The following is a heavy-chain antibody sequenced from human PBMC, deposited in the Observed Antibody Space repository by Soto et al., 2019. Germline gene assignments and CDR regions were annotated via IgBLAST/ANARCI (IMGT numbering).Heavy chain of an antibody. CDR2: IKVDGSEK. CDR3: AGVAV. CDR1: GFTFSNYW. V-gene: IGHV3-7*05. D-gene: IGHD6-19*01. J-gene: IGHJ4*02. Sequence: EVRLVESGGGLVQPGGSLRLSCAASGFTFSNYWMSWVRQAPGKGLEWVANIKVDGSEKYYVDSEKGRFTISRDNAKNSLYLQMNSLRAEDTAVYYCAGVAVRGQGTLVTVSS.